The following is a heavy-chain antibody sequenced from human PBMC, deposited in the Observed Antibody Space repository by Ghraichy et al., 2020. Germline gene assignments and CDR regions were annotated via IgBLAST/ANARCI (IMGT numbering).Heavy chain of an antibody. J-gene: IGHJ4*02. CDR2: INSDGSST. V-gene: IGHV3-74*01. CDR3: ARASFWQRRVYYFDY. Sequence: GGSLRLSCAASGFTFSSYWMHWVRQAPGKGLVWVSRINSDGSSTSYADSVKGRFTISRDNAKNTLYLQMNSLRAEDTAVYYCARASFWQRRVYYFDYWGQGTLVTVSS. CDR1: GFTFSSYW. D-gene: IGHD3-3*01.